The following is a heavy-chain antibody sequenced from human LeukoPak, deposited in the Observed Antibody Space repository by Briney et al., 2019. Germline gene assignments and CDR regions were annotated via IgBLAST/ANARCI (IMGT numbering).Heavy chain of an antibody. Sequence: EASVKVSCKASGYTFTGYYMHGVRQAPGQGGEGMGWINPNSGGTNYAQKFQGRVTMTRDTSISTAYMELSRLRSDDTAVYYCARDYYDSSGYYYDDYWGQGTLVTVSS. D-gene: IGHD3-22*01. J-gene: IGHJ4*02. CDR3: ARDYYDSSGYYYDDY. V-gene: IGHV1-2*02. CDR1: GYTFTGYY. CDR2: INPNSGGT.